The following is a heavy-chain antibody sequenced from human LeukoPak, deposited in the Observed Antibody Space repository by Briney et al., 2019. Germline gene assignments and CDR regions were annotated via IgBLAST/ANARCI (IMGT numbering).Heavy chain of an antibody. V-gene: IGHV1-3*01. D-gene: IGHD3-10*01. J-gene: IGHJ4*02. CDR1: GYTFTSYA. CDR3: ARKSMVRGVMD. Sequence: GGSVKVSCKASGYTFTSYAMHWVRQAPGQRLEWMGWINAGNGNTKYSQKFQGRVTITRDTSASTAYMELSSLRSEDTAVYYCARKSMVRGVMDWGQGTLVTVSS. CDR2: INAGNGNT.